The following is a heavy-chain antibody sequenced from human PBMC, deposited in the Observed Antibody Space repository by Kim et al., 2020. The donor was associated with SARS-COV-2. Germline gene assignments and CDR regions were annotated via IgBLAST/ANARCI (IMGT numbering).Heavy chain of an antibody. CDR3: ARGGRGDHFYNGMDV. Sequence: ASVKVSCKASGYTFAAYGISWVRQARGQGLQWMGGIGAYNGMSDYGQTFHDRITMTTDISSGTAYLEVRSLRSDDTAIYFCARGGRGDHFYNGMDVWGQGAAVIVSS. J-gene: IGHJ6*02. V-gene: IGHV1-18*01. CDR1: GYTFAAYG. D-gene: IGHD2-21*02. CDR2: IGAYNGMS.